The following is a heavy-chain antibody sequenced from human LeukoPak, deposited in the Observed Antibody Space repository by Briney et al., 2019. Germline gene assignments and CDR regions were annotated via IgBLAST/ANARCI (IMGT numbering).Heavy chain of an antibody. CDR2: ISGSGGST. CDR1: GFTFSSYA. V-gene: IGHV3-23*01. CDR3: AKGSSSGYYYAYFDY. D-gene: IGHD3-22*01. J-gene: IGHJ4*02. Sequence: GGSLRLSCAASGFTFSSYAMSWVRQAPGKGLEWVSAISGSGGSTYYADSVKGRFTISRDSSKNTLYLQTNSLRAEDTAVYYCAKGSSSGYYYAYFDYWGQGTLVTVSS.